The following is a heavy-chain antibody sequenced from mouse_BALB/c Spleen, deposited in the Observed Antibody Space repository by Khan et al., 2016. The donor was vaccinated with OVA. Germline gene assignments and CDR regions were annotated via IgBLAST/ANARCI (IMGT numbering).Heavy chain of an antibody. D-gene: IGHD2-14*01. J-gene: IGHJ3*01. CDR1: GYTFTSYT. CDR2: INPNNYYT. CDR3: VREGAYYRSDGWFAY. Sequence: VQLQQSGAELARPGASVKMSCKASGYTFTSYTMHWIRQRPGQALEWIGHINPNNYYTNYHHSFKDKATLIVDKSSSTTYMQLSSLTSEDSAVYYCVREGAYYRSDGWFAYWGQGTLVTVSA. V-gene: IGHV1-4*01.